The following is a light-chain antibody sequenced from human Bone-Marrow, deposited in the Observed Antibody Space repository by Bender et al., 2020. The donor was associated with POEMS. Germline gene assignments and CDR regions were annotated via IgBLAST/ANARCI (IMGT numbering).Light chain of an antibody. CDR2: EGS. J-gene: IGLJ2*01. V-gene: IGLV2-23*01. CDR3: CSYAGSYTWI. CDR1: SSDVGNYNL. Sequence: QSALTQPASVSGSPGQSITISCTGTSSDVGNYNLVSWYQQHPDRAPKVILYEGSQRPSGVSNRFSGSKSGNTASLTISGLQAEDEAHYYCCSYAGSYTWIFGGGTKLTVL.